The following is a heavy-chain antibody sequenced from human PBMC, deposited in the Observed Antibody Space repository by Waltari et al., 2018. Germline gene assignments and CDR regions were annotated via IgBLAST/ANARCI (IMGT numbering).Heavy chain of an antibody. CDR1: GYTFISNA. CDR2: TNTKSGIP. V-gene: IGHV7-4-1*02. D-gene: IGHD5-18*01. CDR3: AAGLDDLSSYFDP. Sequence: QVQLVQSGSALTEPGASVKVSCQTSGYTFISNAMNWLRQAPGQGLEWMGRTNTKSGIPTYAQGFTGRFVFSLDTSVGTAYLQINSLEAADTYVYYCAAGLDDLSSYFDPWGQGTLVAVSS. J-gene: IGHJ5*02.